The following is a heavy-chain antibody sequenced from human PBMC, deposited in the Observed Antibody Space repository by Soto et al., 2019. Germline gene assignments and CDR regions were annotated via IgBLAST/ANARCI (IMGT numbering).Heavy chain of an antibody. Sequence: EVQVLESGGGLVQPGGSLRLSCAASGFTFSSYAMNLVRQAPGKGLEWVSVISGSGGSTYYADSVKGRFTISRDNSKNTLYLQMNSLRAEDTAVYYCARRSSGGYFDYWGQGTLVTVSS. V-gene: IGHV3-23*01. J-gene: IGHJ4*02. CDR3: ARRSSGGYFDY. D-gene: IGHD6-19*01. CDR1: GFTFSSYA. CDR2: ISGSGGST.